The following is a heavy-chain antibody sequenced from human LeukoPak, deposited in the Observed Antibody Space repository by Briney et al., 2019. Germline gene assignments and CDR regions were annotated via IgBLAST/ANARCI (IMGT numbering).Heavy chain of an antibody. CDR1: GFTVSSNY. J-gene: IGHJ4*02. CDR2: IYSGGST. V-gene: IGHV3-53*01. Sequence: PGGSLRLSCAASGFTVSSNYMSWVRQAPGKGLEWVSVIYSGGSTYYADSVKGRFTISRDNSKNTLYLQMNSLRAEDTAVYYCARGAARLPFDYWGQGTLVTVSS. CDR3: ARGAARLPFDY. D-gene: IGHD6-6*01.